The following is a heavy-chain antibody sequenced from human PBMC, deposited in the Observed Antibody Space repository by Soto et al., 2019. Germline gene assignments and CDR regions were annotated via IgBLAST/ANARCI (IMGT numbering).Heavy chain of an antibody. D-gene: IGHD3-22*01. CDR3: TRTLLDYYDSSGYTSWPLNFDY. V-gene: IGHV3-49*01. J-gene: IGHJ4*02. Sequence: SLRLSCTASGFTFGDYAMSWFRQAPGKGLEWVGFIRSKAYGGTTEYAASVKGRFTISRDGSRSIAYLQMNSLKTEHTAVYYCTRTLLDYYDSSGYTSWPLNFDYWGQGTLVTVSS. CDR2: IRSKAYGGTT. CDR1: GFTFGDYA.